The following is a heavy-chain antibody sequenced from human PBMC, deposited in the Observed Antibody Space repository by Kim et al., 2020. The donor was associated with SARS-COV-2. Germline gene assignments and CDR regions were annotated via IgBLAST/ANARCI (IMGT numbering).Heavy chain of an antibody. CDR3: ARVIVYSWGPNWFDP. CDR2: IYYSGST. Sequence: SETLSLTCTVSGGSISSGGYYWSWIRQHPGKGLEWIGYIYYSGSTYYNPSLKSRVTISVDTSKNQFSLKLSSVTAADTAVYYCARVIVYSWGPNWFDPWGQGTLVTVSS. CDR1: GGSISSGGYY. D-gene: IGHD1-1*01. V-gene: IGHV4-31*03. J-gene: IGHJ5*02.